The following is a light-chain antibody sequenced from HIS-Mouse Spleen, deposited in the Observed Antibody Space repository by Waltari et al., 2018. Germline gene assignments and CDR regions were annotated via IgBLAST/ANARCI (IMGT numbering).Light chain of an antibody. CDR3: QSYDSSNHVV. V-gene: IGLV6-57*02. J-gene: IGLJ2*01. CDR2: EDN. Sequence: NFMLTQPHSVSESPGKTVTISCTGSSGSIASNYVQWYQQRPGSAPTTVIYEDNQRPPGVPDRVSGSIDSSSNSASLTISGLKTEDEADYYCQSYDSSNHVVFGGGTKLTVL. CDR1: SGSIASNY.